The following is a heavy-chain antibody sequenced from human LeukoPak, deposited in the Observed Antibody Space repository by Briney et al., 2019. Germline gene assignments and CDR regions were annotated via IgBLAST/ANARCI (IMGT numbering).Heavy chain of an antibody. CDR1: GGSISSATYY. D-gene: IGHD3-9*01. V-gene: IGHV4-61*02. CDR2: IYTSGST. J-gene: IGHJ4*02. Sequence: SQTLSLTCTVSGGSISSATYYWSWIRQPAGKGLEWIGRIYTSGSTNYNPSLKSRVTISVDTSKNQFSLKLSSVTAADTAVYYCARASYRLRYFEYWGQGTLVTVSS. CDR3: ARASYRLRYFEY.